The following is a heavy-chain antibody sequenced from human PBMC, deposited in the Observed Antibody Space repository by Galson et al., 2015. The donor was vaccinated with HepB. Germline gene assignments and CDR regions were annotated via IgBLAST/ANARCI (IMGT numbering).Heavy chain of an antibody. CDR2: IKSKTDGGTT. D-gene: IGHD3-3*01. V-gene: IGHV3-15*01. J-gene: IGHJ4*02. CDR3: TTDDDFWSGYYNY. CDR1: GFTFSNAW. Sequence: SLRLSCAASGFTFSNAWMSWVRQAPGKGLEWVGRIKSKTDGGTTDYAAPVKGRFTISRDDSKNTLYLQMNSLKTEDTAVYYCTTDDDFWSGYYNYWGQGTLVTVSS.